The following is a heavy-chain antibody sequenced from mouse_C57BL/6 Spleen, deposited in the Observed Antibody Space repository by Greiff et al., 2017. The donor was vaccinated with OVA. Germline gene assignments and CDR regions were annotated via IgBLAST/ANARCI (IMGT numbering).Heavy chain of an antibody. D-gene: IGHD3-2*02. V-gene: IGHV1-82*01. J-gene: IGHJ3*01. Sequence: QVQLQQSGPELVKPGASVKISCEASGYAFSSSWMNWVKQRPGKGLEWIGRIYPGDGDTNYNGKFKGKATLTADKSSSTAYMQLSSLTSEDSAVYFCARSSSGYWFAYWGQGTLVTVSA. CDR2: IYPGDGDT. CDR3: ARSSSGYWFAY. CDR1: GYAFSSSW.